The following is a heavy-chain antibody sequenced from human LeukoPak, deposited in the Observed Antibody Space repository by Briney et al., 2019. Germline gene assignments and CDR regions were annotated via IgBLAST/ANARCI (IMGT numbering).Heavy chain of an antibody. Sequence: SGPTLVHPTQTLTLTCTFSGFSLSPSEMCVSWIRQPPGKALGWLARIEWDDDKYYSTSLKTRLTISKDTSKNQDVLKMTNMEPVDTATYYCARRLTGNYYFDYWGQGTLVTVSS. V-gene: IGHV2-70*11. D-gene: IGHD3-10*01. CDR3: ARRLTGNYYFDY. CDR1: GFSLSPSEMC. J-gene: IGHJ4*02. CDR2: IEWDDDK.